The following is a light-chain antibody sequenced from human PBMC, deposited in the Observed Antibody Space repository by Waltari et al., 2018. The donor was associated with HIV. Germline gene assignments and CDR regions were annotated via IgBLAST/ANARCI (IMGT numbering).Light chain of an antibody. Sequence: QSALTQPPSASGSPGQSVTISCTGTSSDVGGYNYVSWYQQHPGKVHQLIIYEVSKRPSGVPDRVFGSKSGDTASLTVSGLQAEDEADYYCSSYANNNEDDVVFGGGTKLTVL. V-gene: IGLV2-8*01. CDR2: EVS. CDR1: SSDVGGYNY. CDR3: SSYANNNEDDVV. J-gene: IGLJ2*01.